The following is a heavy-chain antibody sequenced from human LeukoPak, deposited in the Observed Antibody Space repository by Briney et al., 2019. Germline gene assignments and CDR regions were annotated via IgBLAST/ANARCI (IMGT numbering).Heavy chain of an antibody. J-gene: IGHJ6*03. CDR2: INAGNGNT. D-gene: IGHD1-26*01. CDR3: ARDRSEHYYYMDV. Sequence: GASVKVSCKASGYTFTSYAMHWVRQAPGQRLEWIGWINAGNGNTKYSQECQGRVTITRDTSASTDYMELRSLRSDDTAVYYCARDRSEHYYYMDVWGKGTTVTISS. V-gene: IGHV1-3*01. CDR1: GYTFTSYA.